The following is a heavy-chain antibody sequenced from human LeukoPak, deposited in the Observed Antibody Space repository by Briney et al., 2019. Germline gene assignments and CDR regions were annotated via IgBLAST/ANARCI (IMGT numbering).Heavy chain of an antibody. CDR3: ARSIAAADPGDY. CDR1: GYIFTSYG. D-gene: IGHD6-13*01. J-gene: IGHJ4*02. Sequence: RASVKVSCKASGYIFTSYGVSWVRQAPGQGLEWMGWISAYNGNTNYAQKLQGRVTMTTDTSTSTAYMELRSLRSDDTAVYYCARSIAAADPGDYWGQGTLVTVSS. V-gene: IGHV1-18*01. CDR2: ISAYNGNT.